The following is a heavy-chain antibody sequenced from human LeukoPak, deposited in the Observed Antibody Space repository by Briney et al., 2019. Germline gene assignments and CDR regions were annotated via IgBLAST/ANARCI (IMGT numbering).Heavy chain of an antibody. CDR3: STLMVRGIINI. D-gene: IGHD3-10*01. V-gene: IGHV3-15*01. CDR1: GFTFSNAW. J-gene: IGHJ4*02. Sequence: PGGSLRLSCAASGFTFSNAWMSWVRQAPGEGLEWVGRIQSKTDGGTIEYAAPVKGRFSISRDDSKTTLFLQMNSLKTEDTGVYYCSTLMVRGIINIWGQGTLVTVSS. CDR2: IQSKTDGGTI.